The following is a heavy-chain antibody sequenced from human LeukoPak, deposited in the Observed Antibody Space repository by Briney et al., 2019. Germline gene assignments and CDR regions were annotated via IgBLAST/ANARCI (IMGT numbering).Heavy chain of an antibody. CDR1: GFTFSSYA. D-gene: IGHD4-11*01. V-gene: IGHV3-23*01. Sequence: GGSLRLSCAASGFTFSSYAMSWVRQAPGKGLEWVSAISGSGGSTYYADSVKGRFTISRDNSKNTLYLQMNNLRAEDTAVYYCAKVRGYSNYVGAFDIWGQGTMVTVSS. CDR3: AKVRGYSNYVGAFDI. CDR2: ISGSGGST. J-gene: IGHJ3*02.